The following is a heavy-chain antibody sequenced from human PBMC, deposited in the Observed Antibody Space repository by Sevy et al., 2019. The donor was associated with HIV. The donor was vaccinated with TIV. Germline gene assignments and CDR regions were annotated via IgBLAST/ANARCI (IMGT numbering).Heavy chain of an antibody. J-gene: IGHJ4*02. V-gene: IGHV3-30*02. CDR1: GFTFSNYG. Sequence: GGSLRLSCSASGFTFSNYGMHWVRQAPGKGLEWVALIRFDASTKYYKDSVKGRFTVSRDNAKNILYLQMNSLRPEDTAVYYCAKDLTGCYTSSSGDFDYWGQGTLVTVSS. CDR3: AKDLTGCYTSSSGDFDY. CDR2: IRFDASTK. D-gene: IGHD6-6*01.